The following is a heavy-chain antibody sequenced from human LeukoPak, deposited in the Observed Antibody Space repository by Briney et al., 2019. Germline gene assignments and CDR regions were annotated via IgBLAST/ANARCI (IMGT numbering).Heavy chain of an antibody. Sequence: SETLSLTCTVSNSSISSGYYWGWIRQPPGTGLEWIGSIFRSGNTYYNPSLKSRVTISVDTSKNQFSLKLTSVTAADTAVYYCAREEYSGYGFDPWGQGTLVTVSS. CDR3: AREEYSGYGFDP. CDR1: NSSISSGYY. J-gene: IGHJ5*02. CDR2: IFRSGNT. D-gene: IGHD5-12*01. V-gene: IGHV4-38-2*02.